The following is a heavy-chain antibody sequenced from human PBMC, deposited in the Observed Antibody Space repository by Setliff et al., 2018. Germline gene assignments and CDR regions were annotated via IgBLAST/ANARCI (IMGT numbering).Heavy chain of an antibody. D-gene: IGHD3-22*01. CDR2: IKEDGSQR. CDR1: GFDFKTHW. J-gene: IGHJ3*02. Sequence: GGSLRLSCAASGFDFKTHWMDWARQAPGKGLEWVANIKEDGSQRNYVDAVRGRSTVSRDNARNLLYLQMNSLRVDDTAVYYCARESGYYESSGYYRPVDAFDIWGQGTMVTV. V-gene: IGHV3-7*01. CDR3: ARESGYYESSGYYRPVDAFDI.